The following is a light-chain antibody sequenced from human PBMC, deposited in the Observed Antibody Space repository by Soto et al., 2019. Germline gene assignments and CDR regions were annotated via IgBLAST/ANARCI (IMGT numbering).Light chain of an antibody. CDR3: HQFCSLPET. CDR2: CAS. Sequence: EVVLTQSPGTLSLSPGERVTLSCRASQSVTSSYLAWYQQKPGRAPRLLFYCASSRATGIPDRFSGSGSGKAYIITIISRQEAEFAVYYCHQFCSLPETFGQGTNVEIK. J-gene: IGKJ1*01. CDR1: QSVTSSY. V-gene: IGKV3-20*01.